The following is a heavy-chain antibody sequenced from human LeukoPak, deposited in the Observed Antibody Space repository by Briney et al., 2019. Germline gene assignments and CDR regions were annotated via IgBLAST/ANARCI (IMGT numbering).Heavy chain of an antibody. J-gene: IGHJ4*02. CDR2: ISGSGDST. CDR3: AKESDSSGWHPDY. D-gene: IGHD6-19*01. Sequence: GSLRLSCAASGFTFSNYAMSWVRQAPEKGLEWVSAISGSGDSTYYADSVKGRFTISRDNSKNTLYLQVNSLRAEDTAVYYCAKESDSSGWHPDYWGQGTLVTVSS. V-gene: IGHV3-23*01. CDR1: GFTFSNYA.